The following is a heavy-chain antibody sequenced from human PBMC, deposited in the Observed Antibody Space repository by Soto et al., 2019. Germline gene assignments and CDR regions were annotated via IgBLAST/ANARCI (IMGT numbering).Heavy chain of an antibody. CDR3: AHRPSPDIVVVPAALLNWFDP. V-gene: IGHV2-5*02. D-gene: IGHD2-2*01. CDR1: GFSLSTSGVG. Sequence: QITLKESGPALVKPTQTLTLTCTFSGFSLSTSGVGVGWIRQPPGKALEWLALIYWDDDKRYSPSLKSRLTITNDTSKTQVVLTMTNMDPVDTATYYCAHRPSPDIVVVPAALLNWFDPWGQGTLVTVSS. CDR2: IYWDDDK. J-gene: IGHJ5*02.